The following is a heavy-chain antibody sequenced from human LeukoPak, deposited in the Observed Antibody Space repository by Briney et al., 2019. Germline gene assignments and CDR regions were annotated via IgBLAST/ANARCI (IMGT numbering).Heavy chain of an antibody. J-gene: IGHJ6*03. CDR2: ISSSGSTI. D-gene: IGHD1-14*01. V-gene: IGHV3-48*03. CDR3: ARVGPWVNPDYYYYYMDV. CDR1: GFTFSSYE. Sequence: PGGSLRLSCAASGFTFSSYEMNWVRQAPGEGLEWVSYISSSGSTIYYADSVKCRFTISRDNAKNSLYLQVNSLRAEDTAVYYCARVGPWVNPDYYYYYMDVWGKGTTVTVSS.